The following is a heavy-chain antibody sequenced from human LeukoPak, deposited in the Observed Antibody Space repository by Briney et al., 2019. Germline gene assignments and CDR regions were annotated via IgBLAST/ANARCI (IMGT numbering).Heavy chain of an antibody. CDR1: GGSFSGYY. V-gene: IGHV4-34*01. CDR3: ARGADSYCTNGVCYLYYYYYMDV. Sequence: SETLSLTXAVYGGSFSGYYWSWIRQPPGKGLEWSGEVNHSGSTNYNPSLKSRVTISVDTSKNQFSLKLSSVTAADTAVYYCARGADSYCTNGVCYLYYYYYMDVWGKGTTVTVSS. CDR2: VNHSGST. J-gene: IGHJ6*03. D-gene: IGHD2-8*01.